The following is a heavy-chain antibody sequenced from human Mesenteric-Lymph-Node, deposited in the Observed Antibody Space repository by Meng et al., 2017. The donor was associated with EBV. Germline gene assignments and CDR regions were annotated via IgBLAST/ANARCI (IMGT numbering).Heavy chain of an antibody. J-gene: IGHJ4*02. CDR2: IYHAGAT. CDR3: ARGGDYHDY. CDR1: GASVSSHEFS. V-gene: IGHV4-30-2*01. Sequence: QRKGSGSGLVEPSHTLSLTCVVSGASVSSHEFSWSWIRQPPGKGLECIGFIYHAGATNYNPSLKSRVTLSIDKSQNQFSLRLSSVSAADTAVYYCARGGDYHDYWGQGILVTVSS.